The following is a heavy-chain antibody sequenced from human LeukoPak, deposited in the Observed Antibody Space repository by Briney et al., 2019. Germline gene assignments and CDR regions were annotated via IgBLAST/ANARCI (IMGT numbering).Heavy chain of an antibody. J-gene: IGHJ5*02. V-gene: IGHV1-2*02. CDR1: GYTFAGYY. Sequence: AASVKVSCKASGYTFAGYYMHWVRQAPGQGLEWMGWINPNSGGTNYAQKFQGRVTMTRDTSISTAYMELSRLRSDDTAVYYCAREVAVAGTSGWFDPWGQGTLVTVSS. D-gene: IGHD6-19*01. CDR2: INPNSGGT. CDR3: AREVAVAGTSGWFDP.